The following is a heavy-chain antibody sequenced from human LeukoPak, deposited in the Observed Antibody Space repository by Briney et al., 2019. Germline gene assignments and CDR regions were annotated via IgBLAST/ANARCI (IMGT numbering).Heavy chain of an antibody. CDR3: ARDPTWIQLWLGRGYFDY. J-gene: IGHJ4*02. CDR2: INPSGGST. D-gene: IGHD5-18*01. V-gene: IGHV1-46*01. CDR1: GCTFTGYY. Sequence: ASVKVSCKASGCTFTGYYMHWVRQAPGQGLEWMGIINPSGGSTSYAQKFQGRVAMTRDTSTSTVYMELSSLRSEDTAVYYCARDPTWIQLWLGRGYFDYWDQGTLVTVSS.